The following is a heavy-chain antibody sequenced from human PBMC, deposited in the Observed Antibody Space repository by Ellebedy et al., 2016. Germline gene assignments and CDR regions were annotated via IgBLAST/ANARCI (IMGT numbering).Heavy chain of an antibody. V-gene: IGHV1-18*01. CDR1: GYTFTNYG. D-gene: IGHD4-17*01. Sequence: ASVKVSCKASGYTFTNYGISWVRQAPGQGPEWMGWISAYNGNTNYAQKLQGRVTMNTDTSTRTAYMELRSLRSDDSAVYYCARAFNRHSPTTKIEYWGQGTLITVSS. CDR3: ARAFNRHSPTTKIEY. J-gene: IGHJ4*02. CDR2: ISAYNGNT.